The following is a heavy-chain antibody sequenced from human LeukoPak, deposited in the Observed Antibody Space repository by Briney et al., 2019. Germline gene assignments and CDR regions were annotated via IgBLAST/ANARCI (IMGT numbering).Heavy chain of an antibody. CDR2: INHSGST. CDR3: ANKYYDISTGHRDAFDI. J-gene: IGHJ3*02. CDR1: GGSFSGYY. D-gene: IGHD3-9*01. Sequence: SETLSLTCAVYGGSFSGYYWSWIRQPPGKGLEWIGEINHSGSTNYNPSLKSRVTISVDTSKNQFSLKLSSVTAADTAVYYCANKYYDISTGHRDAFDIWGQGTMVTVSS. V-gene: IGHV4-34*01.